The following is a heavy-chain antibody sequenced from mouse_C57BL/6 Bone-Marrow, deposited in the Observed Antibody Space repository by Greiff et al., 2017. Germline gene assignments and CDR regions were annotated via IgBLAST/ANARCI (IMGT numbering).Heavy chain of an antibody. D-gene: IGHD1-1*01. CDR3: ARDKGSSPAWFAY. V-gene: IGHV3-6*01. CDR2: ISYDGSN. Sequence: EVQLQQSGPGLVKPSQSLSLTCSVTGYSITSGYYWNWIRQFPGNKLEWMGYISYDGSNNYNPSLKNRISITRDTSKNQFFLKLNSVTTEDTATYYCARDKGSSPAWFAYWGRGTLVTVSA. J-gene: IGHJ3*01. CDR1: GYSITSGYY.